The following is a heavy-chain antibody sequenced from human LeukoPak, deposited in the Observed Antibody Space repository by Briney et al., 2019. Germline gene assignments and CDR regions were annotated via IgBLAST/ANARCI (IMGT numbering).Heavy chain of an antibody. D-gene: IGHD5-24*01. CDR1: GASISRTSYY. CDR2: IYYSGST. J-gene: IGHJ3*02. Sequence: PSETLSLTCTVSGASISRTSYYWGWIRQPPGKGLEWIGYIYYSGSTNYNPSLKRRVTISVDKSKSQFYLKLSSVTAADTAVYYCARPRDGYNFGAFDIWGRGTLVSVS. CDR3: ARPRDGYNFGAFDI. V-gene: IGHV4-61*05.